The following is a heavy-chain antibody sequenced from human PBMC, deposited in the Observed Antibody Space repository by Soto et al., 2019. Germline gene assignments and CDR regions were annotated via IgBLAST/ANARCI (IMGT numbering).Heavy chain of an antibody. CDR1: GYTFTGYY. CDR3: AGALGYCSGHSCYTRGGGYYYGLDV. CDR2: INPNSGGT. Sequence: QVQLVQSGTEVKKPGASVKVSCKASGYTFTGYYIHWVRQAPGQGLEWMGRINPNSGGTNYAQNFQGRITMTRDTPISTAYMELSRLRSDDTAIYYCAGALGYCSGHSCYTRGGGYYYGLDVWGPGTTVTVSS. V-gene: IGHV1-2*02. D-gene: IGHD2-15*01. J-gene: IGHJ6*02.